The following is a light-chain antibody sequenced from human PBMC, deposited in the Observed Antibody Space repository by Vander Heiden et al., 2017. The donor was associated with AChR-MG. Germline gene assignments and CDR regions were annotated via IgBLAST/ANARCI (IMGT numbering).Light chain of an antibody. V-gene: IGLV1-40*01. CDR2: GNT. CDR1: RSSIGAGYD. CDR3: QSYDNSLSSVV. J-gene: IGLJ2*01. Sequence: QSVLPQPPSVYGAPGPRFPISGTGGRSSIGAGYDVHWYQRLPGTTPKLLIYGNTNRPPGVPDRFSGSKSRTSAYLAITGVQAEDEADYYCQSYDNSLSSVVFGGGTKLTVL.